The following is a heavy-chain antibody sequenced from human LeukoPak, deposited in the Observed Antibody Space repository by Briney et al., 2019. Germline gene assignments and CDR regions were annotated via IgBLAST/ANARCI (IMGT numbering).Heavy chain of an antibody. CDR3: ARGAWNAISSTFSESVYYFYMDV. J-gene: IGHJ6*03. Sequence: PGGSLRLSCATSGFTFSSSTMRWVRQAPGKGLEGVAFITYDGSNTYYRDSVEGRFTISRDDSKNTVYLQMNSLRAEDTAVYYCARGAWNAISSTFSESVYYFYMDVWGKGATVTVSS. CDR2: ITYDGSNT. D-gene: IGHD2/OR15-2a*01. CDR1: GFTFSSST. V-gene: IGHV3-30*04.